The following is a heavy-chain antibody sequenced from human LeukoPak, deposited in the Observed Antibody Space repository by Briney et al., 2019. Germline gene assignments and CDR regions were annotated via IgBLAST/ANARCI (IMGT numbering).Heavy chain of an antibody. CDR2: ISSSSSYI. V-gene: IGHV3-21*01. D-gene: IGHD1-26*01. Sequence: PGGSLRLSCAASGFTFSSYSANWVRQAPGKGLEWVSSISSSSSYIYYADSVKGRFIISRDNAKNSLYLQMNSLRAEDTAVYYCARDSSGSYRFDYWGQGTLVTVSS. CDR1: GFTFSSYS. CDR3: ARDSSGSYRFDY. J-gene: IGHJ4*02.